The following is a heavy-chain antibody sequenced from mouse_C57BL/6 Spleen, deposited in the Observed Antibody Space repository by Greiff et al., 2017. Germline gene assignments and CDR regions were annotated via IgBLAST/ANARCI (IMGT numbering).Heavy chain of an antibody. D-gene: IGHD2-1*01. CDR3: ARQGYYGNYQGYFDV. CDR2: ISSGGSYT. Sequence: EVQGVESGGDLVKPGGSLKLSCAASGFTFSSYGMSWVRQTPDKRLEWVATISSGGSYTYYPDSVKGRFTISRDNAKNTLYLQMSSLKSEDTAMYYGARQGYYGNYQGYFDVWGTGTTVTVSS. V-gene: IGHV5-6*01. CDR1: GFTFSSYG. J-gene: IGHJ1*03.